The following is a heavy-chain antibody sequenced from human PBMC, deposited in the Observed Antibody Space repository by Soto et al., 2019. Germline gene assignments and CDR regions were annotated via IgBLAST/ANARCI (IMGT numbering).Heavy chain of an antibody. V-gene: IGHV1-69*13. Sequence: ASVKVSCKASGGTFSSYAISWVRQAPGQRLEWMGGIIPIFGTANYAQKFQGRVTITADESTSTAYMELSSLRSEDTAVYYCARELVYRPDEIYYDSSGYRGYFDYWGQGTLVTVSS. D-gene: IGHD3-22*01. CDR2: IIPIFGTA. CDR1: GGTFSSYA. J-gene: IGHJ4*02. CDR3: ARELVYRPDEIYYDSSGYRGYFDY.